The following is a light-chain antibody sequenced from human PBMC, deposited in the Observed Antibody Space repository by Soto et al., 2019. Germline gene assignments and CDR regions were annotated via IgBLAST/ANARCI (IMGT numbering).Light chain of an antibody. CDR3: CSYADSYTLV. J-gene: IGLJ2*01. CDR2: DVT. CDR1: SSDVGAYNY. V-gene: IGLV2-11*01. Sequence: QSALTQPRSVSGSPGQSVTISCTGTSSDVGAYNYVSWYQHHPGKAPKLMIYDVTRRPSGVPDRFSGSKSGNTASLTISGLQAEDEADYYCCSYADSYTLVFGGGTKLTVL.